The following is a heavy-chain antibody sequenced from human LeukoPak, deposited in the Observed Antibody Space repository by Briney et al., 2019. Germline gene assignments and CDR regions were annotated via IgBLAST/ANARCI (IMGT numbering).Heavy chain of an antibody. CDR2: IHYTGTT. CDR3: ATTRAGTYDRPFDI. D-gene: IGHD1-26*01. Sequence: SETLSLTCIVSGGSINNHYWTWIRQTPGKGLEWIGDIHYTGTTKYNPSLKSRFTISIDTSKNQFSLELSSVTATDTAVYFCATTRAGTYDRPFDIWGQGTMVTVSS. J-gene: IGHJ3*02. CDR1: GGSINNHY. V-gene: IGHV4-59*08.